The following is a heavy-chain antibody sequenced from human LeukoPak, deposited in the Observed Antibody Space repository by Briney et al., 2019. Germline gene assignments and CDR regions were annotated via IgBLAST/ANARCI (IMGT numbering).Heavy chain of an antibody. D-gene: IGHD5-12*01. Sequence: ASVKVSCKASGYTFTSYYMHWVRQAPGQGLEWMGIINPSGGSTSYAQKFQGRVTMTRDTSTSTVYMELSSLRSEDTAVYYCAREEIVAAAYFYSYYYMYVWGKGTTDTVSS. J-gene: IGHJ6*03. CDR3: AREEIVAAAYFYSYYYMYV. CDR2: INPSGGST. V-gene: IGHV1-46*01. CDR1: GYTFTSYY.